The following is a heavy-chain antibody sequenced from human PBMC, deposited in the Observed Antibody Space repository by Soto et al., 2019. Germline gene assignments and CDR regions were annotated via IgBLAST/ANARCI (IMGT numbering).Heavy chain of an antibody. D-gene: IGHD5-18*01. CDR2: IYDSGVT. CDR3: VRDLAHGYTGKV. V-gene: IGHV4-30-4*08. CDR1: GAIVTSGENY. Sequence: SETLSLTCSVSGAIVTSGENYWSWVRQPPGKGLEWIGYIYDSGVTNYTPALKSRVTLSLDRPNNEVSLKLRSVTAADTAVYFCVRDLAHGYTGKVSGHGTLVTVSS. J-gene: IGHJ3*01.